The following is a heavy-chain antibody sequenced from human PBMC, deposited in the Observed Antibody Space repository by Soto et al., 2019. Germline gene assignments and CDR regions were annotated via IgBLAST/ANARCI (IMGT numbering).Heavy chain of an antibody. CDR1: DGSISSSSYY. Sequence: PSETLSLTCSVSDGSISSSSYYWGWIRQSPGQGLEWIGTIYFSGSTHYNPSPKSRVTISGDTSKNQFTLNLSSVTAADTADYYCERHDWKDKYRDGYDAFDMWGQGTMVTVSS. J-gene: IGHJ3*02. V-gene: IGHV4-39*01. D-gene: IGHD5-18*01. CDR2: IYFSGST. CDR3: ERHDWKDKYRDGYDAFDM.